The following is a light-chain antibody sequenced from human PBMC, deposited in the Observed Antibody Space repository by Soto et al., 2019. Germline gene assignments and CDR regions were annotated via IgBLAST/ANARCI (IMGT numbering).Light chain of an antibody. J-gene: IGKJ5*01. CDR1: QSISTY. CDR3: QQAASCPIT. CDR2: TGS. V-gene: IGKV1-39*01. Sequence: DIQMTHSPSSLSASVGDRVTITCRASQSISTYITWYQHKPGKAPKLLIYTGSSLQSGVPSRFSGSGSGTDFTLTINSLQPEDFATYYCQQAASCPITFGQGTRLEI.